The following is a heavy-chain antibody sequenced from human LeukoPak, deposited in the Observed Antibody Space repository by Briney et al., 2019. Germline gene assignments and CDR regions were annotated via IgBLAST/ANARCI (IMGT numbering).Heavy chain of an antibody. Sequence: SETLSLTCTVSGGPISSSSYYWGWIRQPPGKGLEWIGSIYYSGSTYYNPSLKSRVTISVDTSKNQFSLKLSSVTAADTAVYYCARPVAGTDYFDYWGQGTLVTVSS. V-gene: IGHV4-39*01. CDR3: ARPVAGTDYFDY. CDR2: IYYSGST. J-gene: IGHJ4*02. D-gene: IGHD6-19*01. CDR1: GGPISSSSYY.